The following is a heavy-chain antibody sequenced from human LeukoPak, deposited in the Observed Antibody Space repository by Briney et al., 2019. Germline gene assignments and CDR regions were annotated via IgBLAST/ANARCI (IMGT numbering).Heavy chain of an antibody. CDR3: ARRGRLDPYQKRVSGAFDI. CDR2: IYYSGST. CDR1: GGSISSSSYY. D-gene: IGHD3-16*01. J-gene: IGHJ3*02. V-gene: IGHV4-39*01. Sequence: KSSETLSLTCTVSGGSISSSSYYWGWIRQPPGKGLEWIGSIYYSGSTYYNPSLKSRVTISVDTSKNQFALKLSSVTAADTAVYYCARRGRLDPYQKRVSGAFDIWGQGTMVTVSS.